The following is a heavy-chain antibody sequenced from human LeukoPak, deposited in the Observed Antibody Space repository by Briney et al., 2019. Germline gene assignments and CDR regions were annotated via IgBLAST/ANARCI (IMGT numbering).Heavy chain of an antibody. CDR2: ISYDGSNK. V-gene: IGHV3-30*18. J-gene: IGHJ4*02. CDR3: AKDRSSGSYFDY. Sequence: GGSLRLSCAASGFTFNKYAMNWVRQAPGKGLEWVAVISYDGSNKYYADSVKGRFTISRDNSKNTLYLQMNSLRAEDTAVYYCAKDRSSGSYFDYWGQGTLVTVSS. CDR1: GFTFNKYA. D-gene: IGHD1-26*01.